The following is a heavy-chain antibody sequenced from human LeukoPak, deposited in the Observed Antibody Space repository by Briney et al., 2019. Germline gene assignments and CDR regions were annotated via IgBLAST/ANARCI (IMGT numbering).Heavy chain of an antibody. CDR2: VNAGNGNT. CDR3: ARGRCSSTSCYYFDY. D-gene: IGHD2-2*01. J-gene: IGHJ4*02. CDR1: GYTFTSYA. Sequence: ASVKVSCKASGYTFTSYAMHWVRQAPGQRLEWMGWVNAGNGNTKYSQESQGRVTITRDTSASTAYMELSNLRSEDMAVYYCARGRCSSTSCYYFDYWGQGTLVTVSS. V-gene: IGHV1-3*03.